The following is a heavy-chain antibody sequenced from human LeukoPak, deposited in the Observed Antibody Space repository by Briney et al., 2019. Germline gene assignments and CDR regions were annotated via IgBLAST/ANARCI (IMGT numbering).Heavy chain of an antibody. J-gene: IGHJ3*01. CDR2: ISFDGSIT. Sequence: PGRSLRLSCAASGFTFSSYGMHWVRQAPGKGLEWVAVISFDGSITYYADSVKGRFTISRDNSKNTLFLQMNSLRPEDTAVYYCAKDRNVGLDAIDVWGQGTLVTVSS. D-gene: IGHD3-10*02. CDR3: AKDRNVGLDAIDV. V-gene: IGHV3-30*18. CDR1: GFTFSSYG.